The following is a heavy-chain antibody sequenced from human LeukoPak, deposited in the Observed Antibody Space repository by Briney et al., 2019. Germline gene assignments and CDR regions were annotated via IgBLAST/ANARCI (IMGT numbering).Heavy chain of an antibody. J-gene: IGHJ4*02. Sequence: SETLSLICTVSGGTISSGDYYWSWIRQPPGKGLEWIGYIYYSGSTYYNPSLKSRVTISVDTSKNQFSLKLSSVTAADTAVYYCASRVGYSGYDFYFDYWGQGTLVTVSS. V-gene: IGHV4-30-4*01. CDR2: IYYSGST. CDR3: ASRVGYSGYDFYFDY. CDR1: GGTISSGDYY. D-gene: IGHD5-12*01.